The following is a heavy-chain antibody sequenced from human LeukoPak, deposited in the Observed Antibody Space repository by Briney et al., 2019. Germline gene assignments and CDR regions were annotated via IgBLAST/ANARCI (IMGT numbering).Heavy chain of an antibody. CDR3: ARDAPNHDSSGYYLDY. Sequence: SETLSLTCTVSGSSIRSGSYYWSWIRQPAGKGLEWIGRIYTSGSTNYNPSLKSRVTISVDTSKNQFSLKLSSVTAADTAVYYCARDAPNHDSSGYYLDYWGQGTLVTVSS. V-gene: IGHV4-61*02. D-gene: IGHD3-22*01. CDR2: IYTSGST. J-gene: IGHJ4*02. CDR1: GSSIRSGSYY.